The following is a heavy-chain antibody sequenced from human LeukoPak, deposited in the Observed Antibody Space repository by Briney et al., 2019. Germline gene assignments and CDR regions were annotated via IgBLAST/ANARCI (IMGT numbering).Heavy chain of an antibody. CDR2: INWNGGST. D-gene: IGHD5-12*01. CDR1: GFIFDDYG. V-gene: IGHV3-20*04. J-gene: IGHJ6*03. Sequence: GGSLRLSCAASGFIFDDYGMSWVRQAPGKGLEWVSGINWNGGSTGYADSVKGRFTISRDNAKNSLYLQMNSLRAEDTAVYYCLAPDYYYMDVWGKGTTVTVSS. CDR3: LAPDYYYMDV.